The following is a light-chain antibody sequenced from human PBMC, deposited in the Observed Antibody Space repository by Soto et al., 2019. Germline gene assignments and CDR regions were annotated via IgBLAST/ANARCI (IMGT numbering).Light chain of an antibody. CDR3: AVWDARLSTWV. CDR1: SSNIGSDY. CDR2: KNY. J-gene: IGLJ3*02. Sequence: QSVLTQPPSASGTPGQRVTISCSGSSSNIGSDYVYWFQQVPGTAPKVLIYKNYERPSGVPDRFSGSKSGTSASLAISGLRSEDEAEYWCAVWDARLSTWVFGGGTKVTVL. V-gene: IGLV1-47*01.